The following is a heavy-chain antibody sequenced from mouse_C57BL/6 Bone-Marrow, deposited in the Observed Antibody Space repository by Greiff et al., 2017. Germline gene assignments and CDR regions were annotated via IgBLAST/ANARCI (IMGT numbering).Heavy chain of an antibody. V-gene: IGHV14-4*01. CDR1: GFNIKDDY. J-gene: IGHJ3*01. D-gene: IGHD1-1*01. CDR2: IDPENGDT. Sequence: EVQLQQSGAELVRPGASVKLSCTASGFNIKDDYMHWVKQRPEQGLEWIGWIDPENGDTEYASKFQGKATITADPSSNTAYLQLSSLTSEDTAVYYCTTRGDGSRSFAYWGQGTLVTVSA. CDR3: TTRGDGSRSFAY.